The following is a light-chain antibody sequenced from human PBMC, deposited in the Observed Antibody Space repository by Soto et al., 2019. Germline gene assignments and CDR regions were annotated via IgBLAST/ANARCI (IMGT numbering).Light chain of an antibody. CDR1: SSDFGDYDY. CDR3: CSYTGSSTLV. Sequence: QSALTQPASVSGSPGQSITISCTGTSSDFGDYDYVSWYLQHPGKVPKLMIYEVSNRPSGVSNRFSGSKSGNTASLTISGLQAEDEADYYCCSYTGSSTLVFGTGTKLTVL. J-gene: IGLJ1*01. V-gene: IGLV2-14*01. CDR2: EVS.